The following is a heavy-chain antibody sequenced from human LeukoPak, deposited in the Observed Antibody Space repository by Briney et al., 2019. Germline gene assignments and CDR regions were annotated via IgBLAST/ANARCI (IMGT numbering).Heavy chain of an antibody. CDR1: GFTFSSYW. V-gene: IGHV3-7*04. CDR3: ARGSSSLADDAVDY. D-gene: IGHD6-13*01. Sequence: GGSLRLSCAASGFTFSSYWMSWVRQAPGKGLEWVANIKQDGSEKYYVDSVKGRFTISRDNAKNSLYLQMNSLRAEDTAVYYCARGSSSLADDAVDYWGQGTLVTVSS. J-gene: IGHJ4*02. CDR2: IKQDGSEK.